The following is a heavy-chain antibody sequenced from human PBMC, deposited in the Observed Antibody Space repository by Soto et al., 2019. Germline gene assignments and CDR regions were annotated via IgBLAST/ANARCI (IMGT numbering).Heavy chain of an antibody. CDR2: IWYDGSNK. CDR3: ASDYSNYDQGPHYYYGMDV. J-gene: IGHJ6*02. V-gene: IGHV3-33*01. D-gene: IGHD4-4*01. CDR1: GFTFSSYG. Sequence: QVQLVESGGGVVQPGRSLRLSCAASGFTFSSYGMHWVRQAPGKGLEWVAVIWYDGSNKYYADSVKGRFTISRDNSKNTLYLKMNSLRAEDTAVYYCASDYSNYDQGPHYYYGMDVWGQGTTVTVSS.